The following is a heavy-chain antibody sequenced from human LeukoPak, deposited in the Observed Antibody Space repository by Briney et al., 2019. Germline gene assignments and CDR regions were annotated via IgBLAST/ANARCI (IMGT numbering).Heavy chain of an antibody. V-gene: IGHV3-48*01. Sequence: GGSLRLSCAASGFTFSSYSMNWVRQAPGKGLEWVSYISSSSSTIYYADSVKGRFTISRDNAKNSLYLQMNSLRAEDTAVYYCAKGRSPFRDILTGDIDYWGQGTLVTVSS. CDR1: GFTFSSYS. D-gene: IGHD3-9*01. J-gene: IGHJ4*02. CDR3: AKGRSPFRDILTGDIDY. CDR2: ISSSSSTI.